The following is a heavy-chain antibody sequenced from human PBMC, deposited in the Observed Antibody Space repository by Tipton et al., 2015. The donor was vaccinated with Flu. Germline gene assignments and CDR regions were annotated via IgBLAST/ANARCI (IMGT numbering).Heavy chain of an antibody. V-gene: IGHV4-39*07. CDR3: TQARYFYFDS. Sequence: TLSLTCTVSGDSIISTTYYWAWIRQPPGKGLEWIGSVYYTGNTYYNPSLQSRLTISIDASKSQFSLTERSVTAADTAVYYCTQARYFYFDSWGQGTLVTVSS. D-gene: IGHD3-10*01. J-gene: IGHJ4*02. CDR2: VYYTGNT. CDR1: GDSIISTTYY.